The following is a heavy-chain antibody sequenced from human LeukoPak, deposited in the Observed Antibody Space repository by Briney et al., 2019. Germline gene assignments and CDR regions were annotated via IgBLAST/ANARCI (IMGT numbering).Heavy chain of an antibody. D-gene: IGHD3-22*01. CDR2: INPSGGST. CDR1: GYTFTSYY. CDR3: ARDPPIQQDSSDSSGYYPRYYFDY. Sequence: GASVKVSCKASGYTFTSYYMHWVRQAPGQGLEWMGVINPSGGSTSYAQKFQGRVTMTRDTSTSTVYMELSSLRSEDTAVFYCARDPPIQQDSSDSSGYYPRYYFDYWGQGTLVTVSS. J-gene: IGHJ4*02. V-gene: IGHV1-46*01.